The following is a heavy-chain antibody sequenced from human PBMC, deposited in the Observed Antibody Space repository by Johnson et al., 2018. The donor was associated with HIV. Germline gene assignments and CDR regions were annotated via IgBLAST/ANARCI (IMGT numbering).Heavy chain of an antibody. CDR1: GLMFDDYG. D-gene: IGHD1-14*01. V-gene: IGHV3-20*04. Sequence: VQLVESGGDWVQPGRSLRLSCAASGLMFDDYGMSWVRQPPGKWLEWVSGIDWNGGSTRYSDSVRGRFTISRDNAKNSLYLQMNSLRAEDTALYYCVREHRADESFDLWGQGTMVTVSS. CDR3: VREHRADESFDL. CDR2: IDWNGGST. J-gene: IGHJ3*01.